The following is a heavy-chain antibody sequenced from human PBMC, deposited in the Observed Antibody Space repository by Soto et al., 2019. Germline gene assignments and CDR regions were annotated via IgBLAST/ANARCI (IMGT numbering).Heavy chain of an antibody. CDR1: GFALTTYT. V-gene: IGHV3-21*02. CDR3: VREDGVVGASSAFDS. J-gene: IGHJ4*02. CDR2: INGRSNYK. D-gene: IGHD1-26*01. Sequence: EVQLVESGGGLVAPGGSLRLSCVASGFALTTYTMNWVRQAPGTGLEWVSSINGRSNYKYYSDSVKGRFTVSRDNAQNSLFLQMSRLGPEDTAVYYCVREDGVVGASSAFDSWSQGTLVTVSS.